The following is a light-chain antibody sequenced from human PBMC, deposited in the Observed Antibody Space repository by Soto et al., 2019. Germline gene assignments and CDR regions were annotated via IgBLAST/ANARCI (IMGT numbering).Light chain of an antibody. Sequence: QSALTQPPSVSLAPGQRVTISCTGSSSNIGAGYDVHWYQQLPGTAPKLLIYANGNRPSGVPDRFSGSKSGTSASLAITGLQAEDEADYYCQSYDRSLSGYVLGTGTKVTVL. CDR1: SSNIGAGYD. V-gene: IGLV1-40*01. CDR2: ANG. CDR3: QSYDRSLSGYV. J-gene: IGLJ1*01.